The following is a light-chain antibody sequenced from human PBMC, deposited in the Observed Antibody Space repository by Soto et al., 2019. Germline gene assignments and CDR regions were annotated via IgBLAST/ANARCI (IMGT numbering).Light chain of an antibody. CDR3: QQYGTTPYT. J-gene: IGKJ5*01. CDR2: GAS. V-gene: IGKV3-20*01. Sequence: EIVLTQSPNTLSLSPGERATLSCRASQSVSSGYLVWYQQKPGQAPRLLIYGASNRATGIPDRFSGSGSGTDFTLTISRLEPEDFAVYYCQQYGTTPYTFGQGTRLEIK. CDR1: QSVSSGY.